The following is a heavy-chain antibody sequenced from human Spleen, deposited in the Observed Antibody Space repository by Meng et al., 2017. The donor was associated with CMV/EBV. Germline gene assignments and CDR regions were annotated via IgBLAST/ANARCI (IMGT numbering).Heavy chain of an antibody. V-gene: IGHV4-39*01. J-gene: IGHJ4*02. CDR1: GSSSSY. Sequence: GSSSSYWGWIRQPPGEGLEWIGSISYSGSTYYNPSLKSRVTIFVDTSKNQFSLRLTSVTAADTAVYYCARQPDYDSSGYYYGGGDYWGQGTLVTVSS. D-gene: IGHD3-22*01. CDR2: ISYSGST. CDR3: ARQPDYDSSGYYYGGGDY.